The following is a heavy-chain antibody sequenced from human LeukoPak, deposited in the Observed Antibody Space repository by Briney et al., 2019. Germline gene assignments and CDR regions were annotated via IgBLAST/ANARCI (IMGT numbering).Heavy chain of an antibody. V-gene: IGHV3-30*18. CDR1: GFTFSSYA. Sequence: PGGSLRLSCAASGFTFSSYAMSWVRQAPGKGLEWVAVISYDGSNKYYADSVKGRFTISRDNSKNTLYLQMNSLRAEDTAVYYCAKDLLNSSGWYVKPMDFQHWGQGTLVTVSS. CDR3: AKDLLNSSGWYVKPMDFQH. D-gene: IGHD6-19*01. CDR2: ISYDGSNK. J-gene: IGHJ1*01.